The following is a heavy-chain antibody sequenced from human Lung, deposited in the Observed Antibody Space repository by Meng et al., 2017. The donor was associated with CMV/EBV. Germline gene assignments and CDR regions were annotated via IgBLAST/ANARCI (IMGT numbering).Heavy chain of an antibody. V-gene: IGHV7-4-1*02. D-gene: IGHD4-11*01. Sequence: TALALKQPGAPVTCSRKAYWTAFTRIPWNWVRSVPGKGAEVKGWINTNTGNPTYAQGFTGRFVFSLDTSVSTAYLQISSLKAEDAAVYYCAPGPANDYRSSYYFDYWGQGTLVTVSS. CDR2: INTNTGNP. CDR1: WTAFTRIP. J-gene: IGHJ4*02. CDR3: APGPANDYRSSYYFDY.